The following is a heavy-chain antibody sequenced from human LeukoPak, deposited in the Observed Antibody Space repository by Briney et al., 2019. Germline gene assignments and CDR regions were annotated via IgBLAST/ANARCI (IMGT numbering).Heavy chain of an antibody. D-gene: IGHD6-6*01. CDR1: GFTFDDYA. CDR2: ISWNSGSI. Sequence: GGSLRLSCAASGFTFDDYAMHWVRQAPGKGLEWVSGISWNSGSIGYADSVKGRFTISRDNAKNSLYLQMNSLRAEDTALYYCAKGGEYSSSTYHYYVDVWGKGTTVTVSS. J-gene: IGHJ6*03. V-gene: IGHV3-9*01. CDR3: AKGGEYSSSTYHYYVDV.